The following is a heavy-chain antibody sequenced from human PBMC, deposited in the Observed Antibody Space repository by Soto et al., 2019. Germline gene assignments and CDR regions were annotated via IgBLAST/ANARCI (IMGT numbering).Heavy chain of an antibody. CDR1: VFTFSDYY. J-gene: IGHJ4*02. CDR2: ISSSSSYT. V-gene: IGHV3-11*05. D-gene: IGHD3-22*01. CDR3: ARVPNDSSCYPLYYFDY. Sequence: PGGSLRLSCAASVFTFSDYYMSWIRQAPGKGLEWVSYISSSSSYTNYADSVKGRFTISRDNAKNSLYPQMNSLRAEDTAVYYCARVPNDSSCYPLYYFDYWGQGTLVTVSS.